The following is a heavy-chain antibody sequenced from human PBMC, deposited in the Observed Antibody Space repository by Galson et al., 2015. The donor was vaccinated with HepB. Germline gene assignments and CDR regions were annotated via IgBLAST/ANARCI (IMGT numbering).Heavy chain of an antibody. J-gene: IGHJ4*02. V-gene: IGHV3-21*01. CDR1: GFTFSSYS. Sequence: SLRLSCAASGFTFSSYSMNWVRQAPGKGLEWVSSISSSSSYIYYADSVKGRFTISRDNAKNSLYLQMNSLRAEDTAVYYCARDRATHHFDYWGQGTLVTVSS. CDR3: ARDRATHHFDY. CDR2: ISSSSSYI. D-gene: IGHD5-12*01.